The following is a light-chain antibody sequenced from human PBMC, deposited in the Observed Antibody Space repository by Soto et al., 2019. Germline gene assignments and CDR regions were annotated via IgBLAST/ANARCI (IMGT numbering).Light chain of an antibody. CDR2: GNN. CDR3: KFYDSSLSGYV. CDR1: SANIGAAYN. J-gene: IGLJ1*01. V-gene: IGLV1-40*01. Sequence: QSVLTQPPSVSGAPRQRVTISCTGGSANIGAAYNVDWYQQLPGTAPKLLIYGNNNRPSGVPARFSGSKSGTSASLAIAGLQAEDEGDYYCKFYDSSLSGYVFGTAPKVTVL.